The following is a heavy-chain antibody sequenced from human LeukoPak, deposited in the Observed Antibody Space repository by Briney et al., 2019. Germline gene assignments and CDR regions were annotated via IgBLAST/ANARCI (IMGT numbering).Heavy chain of an antibody. CDR3: ARDERYSYGDNHYPDLGF. CDR2: INPNSGAT. V-gene: IGHV1-2*02. D-gene: IGHD4/OR15-4a*01. J-gene: IGHJ4*02. CDR1: GYTFTGYY. Sequence: ASVKVSCKASGYTFTGYYVFWVRQAPGQGLEWMGWINPNSGATKYAQNFQGRVTLTSDTSIRTTYMELSSLRSDDTAVYYCARDERYSYGDNHYPDLGFWGQGTPVTVSS.